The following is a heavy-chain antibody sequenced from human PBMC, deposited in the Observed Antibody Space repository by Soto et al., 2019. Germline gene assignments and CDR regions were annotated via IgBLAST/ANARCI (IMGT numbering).Heavy chain of an antibody. CDR1: GFIFSSYA. J-gene: IGHJ6*02. V-gene: IGHV3-30-3*01. Sequence: QVQLVESGGGVVQPGRSLRLSCAASGFIFSSYAMQWVRQAPGKGLEWVAVISYDGSNKYYADSVKGRFTISRDNSKNTLYLEMNSLRAEDTAVYYWARTGLLHGMDVWGQGTTVTVSS. D-gene: IGHD2-15*01. CDR2: ISYDGSNK. CDR3: ARTGLLHGMDV.